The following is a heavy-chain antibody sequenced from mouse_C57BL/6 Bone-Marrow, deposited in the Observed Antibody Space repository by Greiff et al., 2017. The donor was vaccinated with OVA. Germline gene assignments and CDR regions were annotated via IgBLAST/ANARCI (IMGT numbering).Heavy chain of an antibody. CDR1: GYTFTSYW. J-gene: IGHJ3*01. V-gene: IGHV1-74*01. CDR3: ARVTTRAWFAY. D-gene: IGHD2-2*01. Sequence: QVHVKQPGAELVKPGASVKVSCKASGYTFTSYWMHWVKQRPGQGLEWIGRIHPSDSDTNYNQKLKGKATLTVDKSSSTAYMQLSSLTSEDSAVYYCARVTTRAWFAYWGQGTLVTVSA. CDR2: IHPSDSDT.